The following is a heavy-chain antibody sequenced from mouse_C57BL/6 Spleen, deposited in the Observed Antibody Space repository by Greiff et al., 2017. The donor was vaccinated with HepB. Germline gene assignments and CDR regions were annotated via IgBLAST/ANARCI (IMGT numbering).Heavy chain of an antibody. J-gene: IGHJ4*01. V-gene: IGHV14-3*01. CDR3: ARSADSSGYVGYYAMDY. D-gene: IGHD3-2*02. Sequence: VQLQQPVAELVRPGASVKLSCTASGFNIKNTYMHWVKQRPEQGLEWIGRIDPANGNTKYAPKFQGKATITADTSSNTAYLQLSSLTSEDTAIYYCARSADSSGYVGYYAMDYWGQGTSVTVSS. CDR2: IDPANGNT. CDR1: GFNIKNTY.